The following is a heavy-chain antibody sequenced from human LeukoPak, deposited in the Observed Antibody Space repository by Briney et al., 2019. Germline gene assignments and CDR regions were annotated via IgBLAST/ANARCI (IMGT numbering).Heavy chain of an antibody. D-gene: IGHD2-15*01. CDR3: ANLVFCSGGSCYPTFDAFDI. CDR1: GFTFSSYG. CDR2: ISYDGSNK. J-gene: IGHJ3*02. V-gene: IGHV3-30*18. Sequence: GGSLRLSRAASGFTFSSYGMHWVRQAPGKGLEWVAVISYDGSNKYYADSVKGRFTISRDNSKNTLYLQMNSLRAEDTAVYYCANLVFCSGGSCYPTFDAFDIWGQGAMVTVSS.